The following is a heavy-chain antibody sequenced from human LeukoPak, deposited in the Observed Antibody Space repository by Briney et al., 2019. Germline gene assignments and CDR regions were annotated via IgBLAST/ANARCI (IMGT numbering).Heavy chain of an antibody. CDR3: ARENYGSGSYDPLYYFDY. Sequence: SETLSLTCAVYGGSFSGYYWSWIRQPPGKGLEWIGEINHSGSTNYNPSLKSRVTISVDTSKNQFSLKLSSVTAADTAAYYCARENYGSGSYDPLYYFDYWGQGTLVTVSS. J-gene: IGHJ4*02. CDR1: GGSFSGYY. V-gene: IGHV4-34*01. CDR2: INHSGST. D-gene: IGHD3-10*01.